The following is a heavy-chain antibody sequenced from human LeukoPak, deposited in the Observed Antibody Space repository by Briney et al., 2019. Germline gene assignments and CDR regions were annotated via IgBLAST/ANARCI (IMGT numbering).Heavy chain of an antibody. V-gene: IGHV4-34*01. Sequence: SETLSLTCAVYGGSFSGYYWSWIRQPPGKGLEWIGEINHSGSTNYNPSLKSRVTISVDTSKNQSSLKLSSVTAADTAVYYCARGRIAAAGTGLGYYFDYWGQGTLVTVSS. CDR3: ARGRIAAAGTGLGYYFDY. D-gene: IGHD6-13*01. CDR2: INHSGST. CDR1: GGSFSGYY. J-gene: IGHJ4*02.